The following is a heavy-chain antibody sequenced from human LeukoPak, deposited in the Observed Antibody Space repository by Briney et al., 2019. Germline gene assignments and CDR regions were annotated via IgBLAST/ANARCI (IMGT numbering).Heavy chain of an antibody. CDR3: ARDCESTSCPWSY. CDR1: GYTFTGYY. J-gene: IGHJ4*02. D-gene: IGHD2-2*01. V-gene: IGHV1-2*02. CDR2: INPNSGGT. Sequence: EASVKVSCKASGYTFTGYYMHWVRPAPGQGLEWMGWINPNSGGTNYAQKFQGRVTMTRDTSISTAYMELSRLRSDDTAVYYCARDCESTSCPWSYWGQGTLVTVSS.